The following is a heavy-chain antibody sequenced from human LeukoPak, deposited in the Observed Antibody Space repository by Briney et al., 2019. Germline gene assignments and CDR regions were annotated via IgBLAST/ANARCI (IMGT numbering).Heavy chain of an antibody. J-gene: IGHJ6*02. D-gene: IGHD2-2*02. CDR1: GYTFTGYY. Sequence: ASVKVSCKASGYTFTGYYMHWVRQAPGQGLERMGWINPNSGGTNYAQKFHGRVTMTRDTSISTAYMELSRLRSDDTAVYYCARALKGYCSSTSCYKTYYYAMDVWGQGTTVTVSS. CDR2: INPNSGGT. CDR3: ARALKGYCSSTSCYKTYYYAMDV. V-gene: IGHV1-2*02.